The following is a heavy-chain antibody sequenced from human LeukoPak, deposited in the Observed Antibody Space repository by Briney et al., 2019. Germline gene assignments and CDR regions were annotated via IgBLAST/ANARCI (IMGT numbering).Heavy chain of an antibody. V-gene: IGHV4-39*01. CDR3: ATKIAGPGY. D-gene: IGHD2/OR15-2a*01. J-gene: IGHJ4*02. CDR1: GGSISSSNYN. Sequence: SETLSLTCTVSGGSISSSNYNWGWIRQPPGKGLEWIGNIYYGGSTYYNPSLKSRVTISVDMSKNQFSLRLISVTAADTAVYYCATKIAGPGYWGQGTLVTVSS. CDR2: IYYGGST.